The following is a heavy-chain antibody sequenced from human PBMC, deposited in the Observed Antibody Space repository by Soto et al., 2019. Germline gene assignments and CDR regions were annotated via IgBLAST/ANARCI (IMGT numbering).Heavy chain of an antibody. V-gene: IGHV4-34*01. D-gene: IGHD3-10*01. J-gene: IGHJ5*02. CDR3: ARAGPKRGYGSGSYRCWFDP. Sequence: PSETLSLTCAVYGGSFSGYYWSWIRQPPGKGLEWIGEINHSGSTNYNPSLKSRVTISVDTSKNQFSLKLSSVTAADTAVYYCARAGPKRGYGSGSYRCWFDPWGQGTLVTVSS. CDR1: GGSFSGYY. CDR2: INHSGST.